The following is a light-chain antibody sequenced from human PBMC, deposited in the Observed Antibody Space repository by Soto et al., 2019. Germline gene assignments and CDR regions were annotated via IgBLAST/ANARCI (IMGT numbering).Light chain of an antibody. CDR3: QQRSNWPPLT. CDR1: QSVGTY. Sequence: EVVLTQSPDTLSLSPGDRATLSCKASQSVGTYLAWYQQKPGQAPRLLIYDTSSRATGVPARFSGSGSVTDFTLTISSLEPEDFAVYYCQQRSNWPPLTFGGGTKLEIK. CDR2: DTS. J-gene: IGKJ4*02. V-gene: IGKV3-11*01.